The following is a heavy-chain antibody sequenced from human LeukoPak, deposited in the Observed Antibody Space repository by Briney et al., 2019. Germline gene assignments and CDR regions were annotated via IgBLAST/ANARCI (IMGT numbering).Heavy chain of an antibody. CDR2: ISASGP. V-gene: IGHV3-23*01. D-gene: IGHD1-1*01. CDR3: ARGGTASFDP. Sequence: GGSLRLSCAASGFTFSRLAMTWVRQAPGKGLEWVSTISASGPYYADAVRGRFTISRDNAKNTLYLQMNSLRAEDTAVYYCARGGTASFDPWGQGTLVTVSS. CDR1: GFTFSRLA. J-gene: IGHJ5*02.